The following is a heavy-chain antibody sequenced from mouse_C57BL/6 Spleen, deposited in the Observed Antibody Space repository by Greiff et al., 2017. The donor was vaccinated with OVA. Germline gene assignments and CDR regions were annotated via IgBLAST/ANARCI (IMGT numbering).Heavy chain of an antibody. D-gene: IGHD3-2*02. CDR1: GYTFTSYW. Sequence: QVQLQQPGAELVRPGSSVKLSCKASGYTFTSYWMHWVKQRPIQGLEWIGNIDPSDSETHYNQKFKDKATLTVDKSSSTAYMQLSSLTSEDSAVYYGARIDSSGLLFDYWGQGTTLTVSS. V-gene: IGHV1-52*01. CDR3: ARIDSSGLLFDY. J-gene: IGHJ2*01. CDR2: IDPSDSET.